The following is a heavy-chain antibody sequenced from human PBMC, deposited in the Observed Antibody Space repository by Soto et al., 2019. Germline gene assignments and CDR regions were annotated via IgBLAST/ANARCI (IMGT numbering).Heavy chain of an antibody. Sequence: HPGGSLRLSCAASGFTVNSNYMSWVRQAPGKGLEWVSVIYSDGITYYADSVKGRFIISRDISNNTLYFQMNSLRAEDTAVYYCATLTKYDILTGFYPCWGQGTLVTVSS. CDR1: GFTVNSNY. D-gene: IGHD3-9*01. CDR2: IYSDGIT. V-gene: IGHV3-66*01. J-gene: IGHJ4*02. CDR3: ATLTKYDILTGFYPC.